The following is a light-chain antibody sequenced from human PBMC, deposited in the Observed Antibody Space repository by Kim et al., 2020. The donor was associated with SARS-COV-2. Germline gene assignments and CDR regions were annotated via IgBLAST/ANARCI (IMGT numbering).Light chain of an antibody. CDR1: SGHSSYA. J-gene: IGLJ3*02. CDR3: QTWGTGIRV. CDR2: LNSDGSH. Sequence: QLVLTQSPSASASLGASVKLTCTLSSGHSSYAIAWHQQQPEKGPRYLMKLNSDGSHSKGDGIPDRFSVSSSGAERYLTISSLQSEDEADYYCQTWGTGIRVFGGGTQLTVL. V-gene: IGLV4-69*01.